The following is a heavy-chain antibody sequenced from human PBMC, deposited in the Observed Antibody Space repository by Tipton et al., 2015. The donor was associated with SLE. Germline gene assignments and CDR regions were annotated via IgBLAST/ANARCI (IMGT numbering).Heavy chain of an antibody. CDR1: GGSITSNGAH. V-gene: IGHV4-39*07. J-gene: IGHJ5*02. Sequence: TLSLTCSVAGGSITSNGAHWAWIRQPPGKGLEWIGSIYYSGSTYYNPSLKSRVTISVDTSKNQFSLKLSSVTAADTAVYYCARVQAHEGFDPWGQGTLVTVSS. CDR2: IYYSGST. CDR3: ARVQAHEGFDP.